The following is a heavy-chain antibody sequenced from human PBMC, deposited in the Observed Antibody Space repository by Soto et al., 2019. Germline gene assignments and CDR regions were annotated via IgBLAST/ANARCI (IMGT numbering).Heavy chain of an antibody. J-gene: IGHJ6*02. Sequence: SVKVSCEASGGTFSSYAISWVRQAPGQGLEWMGGIIPIFGTANYAQKFQGRVTITADKSTSTAYMELSSLRSEDTAVYYCARGSWNDILTPLYYYGMDVWGQGTTVTVSS. D-gene: IGHD3-9*01. CDR2: IIPIFGTA. CDR1: GGTFSSYA. V-gene: IGHV1-69*06. CDR3: ARGSWNDILTPLYYYGMDV.